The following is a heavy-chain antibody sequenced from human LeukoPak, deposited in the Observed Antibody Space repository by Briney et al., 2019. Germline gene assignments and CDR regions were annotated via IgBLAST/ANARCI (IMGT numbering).Heavy chain of an antibody. CDR1: GNSISSHY. D-gene: IGHD7-27*01. CDR3: ARMNSQLGMEAFDI. Sequence: SETLSLTCTVSGNSISSHYWTWIRQPPGKGLEWTGYIYYSGTTKYNPSLKSRVTISVDTSKNQFSLKVSSVNAADTSVYYCARMNSQLGMEAFDIWGQGTMVTVSS. V-gene: IGHV4-59*08. J-gene: IGHJ3*02. CDR2: IYYSGTT.